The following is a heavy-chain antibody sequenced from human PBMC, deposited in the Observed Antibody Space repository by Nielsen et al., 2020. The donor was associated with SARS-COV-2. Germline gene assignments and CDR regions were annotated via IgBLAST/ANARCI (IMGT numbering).Heavy chain of an antibody. CDR1: GFTFSDYY. J-gene: IGHJ6*02. V-gene: IGHV3-11*03. CDR2: ISGGTSYT. Sequence: GESLKISCAASGFTFSDYYMNWIRQAPGKGLEWISYISGGTSYTNYADSVKGRFTISRDNAKNSLTLQMNSLRAEDTAIYYCARQAMGDYYTPQYDFYSYNAMDVWGQGTTVTVS. CDR3: ARQAMGDYYTPQYDFYSYNAMDV. D-gene: IGHD3-3*01.